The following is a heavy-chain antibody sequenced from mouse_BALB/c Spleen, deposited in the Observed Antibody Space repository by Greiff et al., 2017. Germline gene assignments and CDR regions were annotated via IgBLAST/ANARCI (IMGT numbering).Heavy chain of an antibody. D-gene: IGHD2-3*01. V-gene: IGHV2-6-7*01. CDR1: GFSLTGYG. Sequence: VQLQESGPGLVAPSQSLSITCTVSGFSLTGYGVNWVRQPPGKGLEWLGMIWGDGSTDYNSALKSRLSISKDNSKSQVFLKMNSLQTDDTARYYCARDDGYYVRAMDYWGQGTSVTVSS. CDR3: ARDDGYYVRAMDY. J-gene: IGHJ4*01. CDR2: IWGDGST.